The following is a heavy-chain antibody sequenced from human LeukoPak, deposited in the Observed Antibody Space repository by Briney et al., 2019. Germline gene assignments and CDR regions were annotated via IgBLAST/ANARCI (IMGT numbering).Heavy chain of an antibody. CDR2: INPNSGGT. D-gene: IGHD4-11*01. J-gene: IGHJ5*02. Sequence: GASVKVSCKTSGYTFTDYYMLWLRQAPGQGLEWMGWINPNSGGTNYAQKFQGRVTLTRDTSISTAYMELSRLRSDDTAVYYCARDGPTVNGFVFDPWGQGTLVTVSS. V-gene: IGHV1-2*02. CDR1: GYTFTDYY. CDR3: ARDGPTVNGFVFDP.